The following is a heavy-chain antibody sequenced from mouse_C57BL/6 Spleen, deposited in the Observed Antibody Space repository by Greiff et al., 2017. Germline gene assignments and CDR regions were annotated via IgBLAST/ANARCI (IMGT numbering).Heavy chain of an antibody. V-gene: IGHV1-64*01. CDR1: GYTFTSYW. Sequence: QVQLQQPGAELVKPGASVKLSCKASGYTFTSYWMHWVKQRPGQGLEWIGMIHPNSGSTNYNEKFKSKATLTVDKSSSTAYMQLSSLTSEDSAVXYCARQDYERQFAYWGQGTLVTVSA. J-gene: IGHJ3*01. D-gene: IGHD2-4*01. CDR2: IHPNSGST. CDR3: ARQDYERQFAY.